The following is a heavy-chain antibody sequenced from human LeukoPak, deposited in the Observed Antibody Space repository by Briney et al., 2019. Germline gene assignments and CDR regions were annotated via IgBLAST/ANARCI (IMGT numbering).Heavy chain of an antibody. CDR2: MYCSGST. CDR1: GGSISSYY. CDR3: ARGRDNWFDP. V-gene: IGHV4-59*08. J-gene: IGHJ5*02. Sequence: SETLSLTCTVSGGSISSYYWSWIRQPPGKGLEWIGYMYCSGSTNYNPSLKSRVTISVDTSKNQFSLKLSSVTAADTAVYYCARGRDNWFDPWGQGTLVTVSS.